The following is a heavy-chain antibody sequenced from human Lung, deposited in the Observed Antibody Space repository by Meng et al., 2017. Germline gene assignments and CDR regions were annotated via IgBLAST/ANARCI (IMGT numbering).Heavy chain of an antibody. CDR2: INHSGST. V-gene: IGHV4-34*01. J-gene: IGHJ4*02. CDR1: GGSFSDYY. D-gene: IGHD4-11*01. CDR3: ARGPTTMAHDFDY. Sequence: QVQLQRWGAGLLKPSETLSLTCVVSGGSFSDYYWGWIRQPPGKGLEWIGEINHSGSTNYNPSLESRATISVDTSQNNLSLKLSSVTAADSAVYYCARGPTTMAHDFDYWGQGTLVTVSS.